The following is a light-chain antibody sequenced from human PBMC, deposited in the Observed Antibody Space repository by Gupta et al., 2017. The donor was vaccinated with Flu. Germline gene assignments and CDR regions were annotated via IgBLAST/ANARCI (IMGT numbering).Light chain of an antibody. J-gene: IGKJ2*01. CDR1: QSVSSY. CDR2: DAS. CDR3: QQRSNRPPMYT. Sequence: EIVLTQSAATLSLSPGERATLSCRASQSVSSYLAWYQQKPGQAPRLLIYDASNRTTGIPARFSGSGAGTDFTLTISSLEPEDFEVYYCQQRSNRPPMYTFGQGTKLEIK. V-gene: IGKV3-11*01.